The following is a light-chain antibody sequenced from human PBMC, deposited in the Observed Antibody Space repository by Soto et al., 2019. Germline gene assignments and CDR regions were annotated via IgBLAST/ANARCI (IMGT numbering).Light chain of an antibody. Sequence: DIQMTQSPSSVSASVGDRVTITCRASQDIKNWLAWYQQKPGKAPKLLIYTTSSLQSGVPSSFSGSASATDFTLTISSRQPEDFENYYCQQANRFPLTFGGGTTVEIK. CDR2: TTS. J-gene: IGKJ4*01. V-gene: IGKV1D-12*01. CDR1: QDIKNW. CDR3: QQANRFPLT.